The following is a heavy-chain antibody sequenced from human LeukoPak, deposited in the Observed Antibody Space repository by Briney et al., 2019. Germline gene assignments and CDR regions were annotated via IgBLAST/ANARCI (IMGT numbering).Heavy chain of an antibody. CDR2: ISWNSGSI. CDR3: AKDFDSWGYDSSGYDY. V-gene: IGHV3-9*01. D-gene: IGHD3-22*01. CDR1: GFTFDDYA. J-gene: IGHJ4*02. Sequence: AGGSLRLSCAASGFTFDDYAMHWVRQAPGKGLEWVSGISWNSGSIGYADSVKGRFTISRDNAKNSLYLQMNSLRAEDTALYYCAKDFDSWGYDSSGYDYWGQGTLVTVSS.